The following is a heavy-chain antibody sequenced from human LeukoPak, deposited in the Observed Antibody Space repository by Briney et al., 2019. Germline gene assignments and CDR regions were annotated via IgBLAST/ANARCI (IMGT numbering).Heavy chain of an antibody. D-gene: IGHD3-22*01. CDR3: ARSGYYPDYYGMDV. CDR1: GFTFSSSA. J-gene: IGHJ6*02. V-gene: IGHV3-23*01. CDR2: ISASGGST. Sequence: GGSLRLSCAASGFTFSSSAMSWVRQVPGKGLEWVSGISASGGSTSYADSVRGRFTISRDNSKNTLYVQMNSLRAEDTAVYYCARSGYYPDYYGMDVWGQGTTVTVSS.